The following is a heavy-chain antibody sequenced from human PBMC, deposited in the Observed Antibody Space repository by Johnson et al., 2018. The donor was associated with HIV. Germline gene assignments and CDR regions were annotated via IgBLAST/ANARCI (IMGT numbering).Heavy chain of an antibody. Sequence: QVQLVESGGGLVKPGGSLRLSCAASGFTFSDYYMSWIRQAPGKGLEWVSYISSSGITIYYADSVKGRFTISRDNANSSLSLQMNSLRAEDTAVYYCAGDWGPRLDYYDSSGYYWAFDIWGQGTMVTVSS. CDR3: AGDWGPRLDYYDSSGYYWAFDI. J-gene: IGHJ3*02. V-gene: IGHV3-11*04. CDR2: ISSSGITI. CDR1: GFTFSDYY. D-gene: IGHD3-22*01.